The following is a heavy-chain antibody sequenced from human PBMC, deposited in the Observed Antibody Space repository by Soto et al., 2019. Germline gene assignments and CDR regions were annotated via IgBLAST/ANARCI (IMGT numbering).Heavy chain of an antibody. J-gene: IGHJ5*02. V-gene: IGHV4-34*01. CDR1: GGSFSGYY. Sequence: QVQLQQWGAGLLKPSETLSLTCAVYGGSFSGYYWSWIRQPPGKGLEWIGEINHSGSNNYNPSLKSRVTISVDTSKNQFSLQLSSVTAADTAVYYCARYGGLPRQAWFDLWGQGTLVTVSS. CDR3: ARYGGLPRQAWFDL. CDR2: INHSGSN. D-gene: IGHD4-17*01.